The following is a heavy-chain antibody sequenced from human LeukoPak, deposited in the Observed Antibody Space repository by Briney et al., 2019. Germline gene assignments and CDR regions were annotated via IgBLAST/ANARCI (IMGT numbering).Heavy chain of an antibody. Sequence: KASETLPLTCTVSGGSISSYYWSWIRQPPGKGLEWIGYIYYSGSTNYNPSLKSRVTISVDTSKNQFSLKLSSVTAADTAVYYCARQGPYYYDSSVQSFDYWGQGTLVTVSS. D-gene: IGHD3-22*01. CDR1: GGSISSYY. CDR3: ARQGPYYYDSSVQSFDY. J-gene: IGHJ4*02. V-gene: IGHV4-59*01. CDR2: IYYSGST.